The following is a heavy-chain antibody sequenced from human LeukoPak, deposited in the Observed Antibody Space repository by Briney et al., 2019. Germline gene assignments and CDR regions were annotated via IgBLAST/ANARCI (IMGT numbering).Heavy chain of an antibody. CDR3: ARRGKLSILFDY. Sequence: SETLSLPCTVSGGSISSGGYYWSWIRQHPGKGLEWIGYIYYSGSTYYNPSLKSRVTISVDTSKNQFSLKLSSVTAADTAVYYCARRGKLSILFDYWGQGTLVTVSS. CDR1: GGSISSGGYY. CDR2: IYYSGST. J-gene: IGHJ4*02. V-gene: IGHV4-31*03. D-gene: IGHD3-9*01.